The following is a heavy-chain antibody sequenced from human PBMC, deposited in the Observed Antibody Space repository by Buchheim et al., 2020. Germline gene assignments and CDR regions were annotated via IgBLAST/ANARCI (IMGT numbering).Heavy chain of an antibody. CDR2: INHSGST. Sequence: QVQLQQWGAGLLKPSETLSLTCAVYGGSFSGYYWSWIRQPPGKGLEWIGEINHSGSTNYNPSLKSRVTISVDTSKNQFSLKLSSVSAADTAVYYCASAYYDYIWGSYRAHHFDDWGQGTL. D-gene: IGHD3-16*02. CDR3: ASAYYDYIWGSYRAHHFDD. J-gene: IGHJ4*02. V-gene: IGHV4-34*01. CDR1: GGSFSGYY.